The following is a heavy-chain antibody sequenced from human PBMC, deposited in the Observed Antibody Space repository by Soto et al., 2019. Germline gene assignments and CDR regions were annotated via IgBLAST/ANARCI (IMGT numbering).Heavy chain of an antibody. CDR3: TRAISGGPFDY. D-gene: IGHD2-15*01. V-gene: IGHV3-21*01. CDR1: GFIFSTYS. J-gene: IGHJ4*02. CDR2: ISRSSDHM. Sequence: EVQLVESGGGLVKPGGSLRLSCAASGFIFSTYSMNCVRQTPGKGLEWVSSISRSSDHMYYADSVRGRFTISRDNAKNSLFLQMNSLRAEDTAVYYCTRAISGGPFDYWGQGALVTVSS.